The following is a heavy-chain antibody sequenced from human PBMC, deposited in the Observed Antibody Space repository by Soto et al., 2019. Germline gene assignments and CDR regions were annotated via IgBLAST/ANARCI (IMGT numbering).Heavy chain of an antibody. V-gene: IGHV4-30-4*01. CDR3: ARGPSGDKVDS. D-gene: IGHD7-27*01. CDR1: GGSSSTVDYW. CDR2: IYDGGRT. Sequence: VQLQESGPGLVKPSQTLSLTCTVSGGSSSTVDYWWSWIRQSPDMGLEWIGHIYDGGRTYNNPSLESRVTMSVDTSKSQLSLTLSSVSAADTAVYYCARGPSGDKVDSWGQGTLVTVSS. J-gene: IGHJ4*02.